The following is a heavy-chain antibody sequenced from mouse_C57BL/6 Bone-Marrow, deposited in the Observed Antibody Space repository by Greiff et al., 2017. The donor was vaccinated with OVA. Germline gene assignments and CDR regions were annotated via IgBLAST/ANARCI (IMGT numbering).Heavy chain of an antibody. Sequence: QVQLQQSGAELVMPGASVKLSCKASGYTFTSYWMHWVKQRPGQGLEWIGEIDPSDSYTNYNQKFKGKSTLTVDKSSSTAYMQLSSLTSEDSAVYYCARCSYYGNPAWFAYWGQGTLVTVSA. V-gene: IGHV1-69*01. D-gene: IGHD2-10*01. CDR3: ARCSYYGNPAWFAY. CDR1: GYTFTSYW. CDR2: IDPSDSYT. J-gene: IGHJ3*01.